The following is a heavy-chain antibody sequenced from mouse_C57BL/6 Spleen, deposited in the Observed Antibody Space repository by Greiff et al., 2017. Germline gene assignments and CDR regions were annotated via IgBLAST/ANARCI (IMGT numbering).Heavy chain of an antibody. CDR1: GYTFTDYN. D-gene: IGHD1-1*01. V-gene: IGHV1-18*01. Sequence: VQLQQSGPELVKPGASVKIPCKASGYTFTDYNMDWVKQSHGKSLEWIGDINPNNGGTTYNQKFKGKATLTVDKSSSTAYMELRSLTSEDTAVYYCARSALLLDYWGQGTTLTVSS. CDR3: ARSALLLDY. CDR2: INPNNGGT. J-gene: IGHJ2*01.